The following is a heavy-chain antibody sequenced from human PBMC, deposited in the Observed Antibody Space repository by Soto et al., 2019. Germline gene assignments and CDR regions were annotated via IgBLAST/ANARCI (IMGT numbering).Heavy chain of an antibody. Sequence: WGCLRLACAASGVSVRIYAMGWARQAPGKGLEWVSAISGSGGSTYYADSVKGRFTISRDNSKNTLYLQMNSLRAEDTAVYYCAKSRPRYCSSTSCYYYFDYWGQGTLVTVSS. J-gene: IGHJ4*02. D-gene: IGHD2-2*01. CDR1: GVSVRIYA. CDR2: ISGSGGST. CDR3: AKSRPRYCSSTSCYYYFDY. V-gene: IGHV3-23*01.